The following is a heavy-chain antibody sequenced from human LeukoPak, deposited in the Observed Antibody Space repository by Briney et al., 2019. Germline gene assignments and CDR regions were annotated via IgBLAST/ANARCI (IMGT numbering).Heavy chain of an antibody. V-gene: IGHV3-23*01. Sequence: GGSLRLSCAASGFTFSSYAMSCVRQAPGKGLEWVSGISGSGSSTYYADSVKGRFTISRDNSRNTLYLQMNSLRAEDTAVYYCARLYCSGGSCYSVDYWGQGTLVTVSS. CDR1: GFTFSSYA. J-gene: IGHJ4*02. CDR2: ISGSGSST. D-gene: IGHD2-15*01. CDR3: ARLYCSGGSCYSVDY.